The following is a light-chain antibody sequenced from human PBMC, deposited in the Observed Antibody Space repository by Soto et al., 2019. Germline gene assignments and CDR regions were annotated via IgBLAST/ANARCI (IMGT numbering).Light chain of an antibody. V-gene: IGLV1-47*02. Sequence: QSVLTQPPSASWTPGQRVTISCSGSSSNIGSNYVYWYQQLPGTAPKLLIYSNNQRPSGIPDRFSGSKSGTSASLAISGLRSEDEADYYCAAWDDSLSGRVFGGGTKVTVL. CDR3: AAWDDSLSGRV. J-gene: IGLJ3*02. CDR2: SNN. CDR1: SSNIGSNY.